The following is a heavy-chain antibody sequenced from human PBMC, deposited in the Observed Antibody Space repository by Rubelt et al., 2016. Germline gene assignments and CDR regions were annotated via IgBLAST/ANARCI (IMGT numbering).Heavy chain of an antibody. CDR1: GGSISSSSYY. J-gene: IGHJ4*02. Sequence: QLQLQESGPGLVKPSETLSLTCTVSGGSISSSSYYWGWIRQPPGKGLEWIGRIYYSGSTYYNPYLKSRVTISVDTSKNQFSLKLSSVTAADTAVYYCARGVYDSSGYREGYWGQGTLVTVSS. CDR2: IYYSGST. CDR3: ARGVYDSSGYREGY. D-gene: IGHD3-22*01. V-gene: IGHV4-39*07.